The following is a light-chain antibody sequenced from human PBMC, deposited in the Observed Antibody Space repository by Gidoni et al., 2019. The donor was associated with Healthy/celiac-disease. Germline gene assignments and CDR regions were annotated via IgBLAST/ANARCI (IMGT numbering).Light chain of an antibody. CDR1: QSISSY. CDR3: QQSYSTLGWT. J-gene: IGKJ1*01. V-gene: IGKV1-39*01. CDR2: AAS. Sequence: DIQMTQSPSSLSASVGDIVTITCRASQSISSYLNWYQQKPGKDPKLLIYAASSLQSGVPSRFSGSGSGTDFTLTISSLQPEDFATYYCQQSYSTLGWTFGQGTKVEIK.